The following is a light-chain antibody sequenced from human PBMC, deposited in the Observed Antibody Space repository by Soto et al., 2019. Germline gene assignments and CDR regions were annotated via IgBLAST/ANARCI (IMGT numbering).Light chain of an antibody. CDR3: QQLNSYPRT. V-gene: IGKV1-9*01. CDR2: AAS. Sequence: DIQLTQSPSFLSASEGDRVTITCRASQGISSDLAWYQQKPGKAPKLLIYAASTLQSGVPSWFSGSGSGTEFTLTISSLQPEDFATYYCQQLNSYPRTFGQGTKVEIK. J-gene: IGKJ1*01. CDR1: QGISSD.